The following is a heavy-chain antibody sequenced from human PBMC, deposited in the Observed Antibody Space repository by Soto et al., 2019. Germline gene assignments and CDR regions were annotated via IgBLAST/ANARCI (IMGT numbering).Heavy chain of an antibody. CDR3: VRDWRWLQKKGFDAFDI. Sequence: ASVKVSCKASGYTFTSYGISWVRQAPGQGLEWMGWISAYNGNTNYAQKLQGRVTMTTDTSTSTAYMELRSLRSDDTAVYYCVRDWRWLQKKGFDAFDIWGQGTMVTVSS. V-gene: IGHV1-18*01. CDR1: GYTFTSYG. CDR2: ISAYNGNT. J-gene: IGHJ3*02. D-gene: IGHD5-12*01.